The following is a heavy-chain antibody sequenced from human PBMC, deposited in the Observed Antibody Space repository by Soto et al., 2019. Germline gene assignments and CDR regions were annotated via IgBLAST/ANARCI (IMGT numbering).Heavy chain of an antibody. CDR3: AADLFDFWSARGLY. D-gene: IGHD3-3*01. CDR2: IVVGSGNT. Sequence: SVEGSRKASWFTFYYSSVQGGRQGRGQSLEWLGWIVVGSGNTNYAQKFQERITVTRDMSTSTAYMELSSLRSEDTAVYYCAADLFDFWSARGLYWGQGILVTVSS. CDR1: WFTFYYSS. V-gene: IGHV1-58*01. J-gene: IGHJ4*02.